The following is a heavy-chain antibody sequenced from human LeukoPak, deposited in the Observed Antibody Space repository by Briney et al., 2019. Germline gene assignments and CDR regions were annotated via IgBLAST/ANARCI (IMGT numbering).Heavy chain of an antibody. D-gene: IGHD5-12*01. CDR1: GYTFTSYG. CDR3: ARGPPPNIVATGFDY. CDR2: ISAYNGNT. Sequence: ASVKVSCKASGYTFTSYGISWVRQAPGQGLEWMGWISAYNGNTNYAQKLQGRVTMTTDTSTSTAYMELRSLRSEDTAVYYCARGPPPNIVATGFDYWGQGTLVTVSS. J-gene: IGHJ4*02. V-gene: IGHV1-18*01.